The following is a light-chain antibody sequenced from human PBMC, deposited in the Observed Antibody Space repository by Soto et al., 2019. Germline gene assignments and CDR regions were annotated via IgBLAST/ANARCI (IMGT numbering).Light chain of an antibody. Sequence: DIQMTQSPSSLSASVGDRVTITCRASQSIGNYLKWLQHKPGKAPKVLIYAASRVQSGVPSRFSGSGSGTDFTLTISGLQLEDFATYYCQQSYNTPRTFGQGTKLEIK. CDR2: AAS. CDR1: QSIGNY. V-gene: IGKV1-39*01. J-gene: IGKJ2*01. CDR3: QQSYNTPRT.